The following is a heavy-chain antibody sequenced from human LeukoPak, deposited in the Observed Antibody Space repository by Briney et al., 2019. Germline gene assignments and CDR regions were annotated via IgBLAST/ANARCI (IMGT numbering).Heavy chain of an antibody. Sequence: SETLSLTCAVYGGSFSGYYWSWIRQPPGKGLEWIGEINHSGSTNYNPSLKSRVTISVDKSKNQFSLKLSSVTAADTAVYYCARGTVVVPAAMGILFDYWGQGTLVTVSS. V-gene: IGHV4-34*01. CDR3: ARGTVVVPAAMGILFDY. J-gene: IGHJ4*02. CDR2: INHSGST. CDR1: GGSFSGYY. D-gene: IGHD2-2*01.